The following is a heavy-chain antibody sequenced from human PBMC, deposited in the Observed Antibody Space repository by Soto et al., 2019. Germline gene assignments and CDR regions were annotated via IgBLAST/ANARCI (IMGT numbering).Heavy chain of an antibody. D-gene: IGHD1-26*01. CDR2: ISAYNGNT. Sequence: QVQLVQSGGEVKKPGASVKVSCKASGYTFTSYGISWVRQAPGQGLEWMGRISAYNGNTNYAQKLQGRVTMTTDTSTRTAYMGLRSLRSDDTAVYYCARVVGALGHWFYPWGQGTLVTVSS. CDR3: ARVVGALGHWFYP. V-gene: IGHV1-18*01. J-gene: IGHJ5*02. CDR1: GYTFTSYG.